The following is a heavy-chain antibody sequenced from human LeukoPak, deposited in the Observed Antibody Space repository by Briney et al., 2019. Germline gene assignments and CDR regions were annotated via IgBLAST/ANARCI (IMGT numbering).Heavy chain of an antibody. CDR3: ARKAAYYYDSSGYHAFDI. J-gene: IGHJ3*02. V-gene: IGHV1-69*10. CDR2: IIPILGIA. CDR1: GGTFSSYA. Sequence: VKVSCKASGGTFSSYAISWVRQAPGQGLEWMGRIIPILGIANYAQKFQGRVTITADKSTSTAYMELSSLRSEDTAVYYCARKAAYYYDSSGYHAFDIWGQGTMVTVSS. D-gene: IGHD3-22*01.